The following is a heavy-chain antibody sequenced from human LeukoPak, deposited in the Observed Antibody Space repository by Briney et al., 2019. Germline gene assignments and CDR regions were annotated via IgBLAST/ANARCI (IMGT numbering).Heavy chain of an antibody. D-gene: IGHD6-13*01. V-gene: IGHV1-18*01. CDR1: GYTFTSYG. CDR2: ISAYDGNT. Sequence: ASVKVTCKASGYTFTSYGISWVRQAPGPELEWMGWISAYDGNTKYPQNLQGRVTVTTDTSTSTAYMELKRLRSDDTAVYYCARDGVAAASFLDYWGQGTLVTVSS. CDR3: ARDGVAAASFLDY. J-gene: IGHJ4*02.